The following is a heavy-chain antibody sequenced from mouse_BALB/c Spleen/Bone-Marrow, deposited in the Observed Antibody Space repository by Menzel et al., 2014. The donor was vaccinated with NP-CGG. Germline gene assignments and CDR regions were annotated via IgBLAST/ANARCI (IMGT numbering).Heavy chain of an antibody. J-gene: IGHJ2*01. Sequence: EVQVVESGGGLVKPGGSLKLSCAASGFAFSSYDMSWVRQTPEKRLEWVAYISSGGGSTYYPDTVKGRFTISRDNAKNTLCLQMSSLKSEDRGMYYCARRLRWCFDCWGEGTTLTVSS. V-gene: IGHV5-12-1*01. CDR1: GFAFSSYD. CDR3: ARRLRWCFDC. CDR2: ISSGGGST. D-gene: IGHD1-1*02.